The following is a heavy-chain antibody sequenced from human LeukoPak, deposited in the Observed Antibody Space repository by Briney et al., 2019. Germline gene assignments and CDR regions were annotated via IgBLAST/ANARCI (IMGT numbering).Heavy chain of an antibody. V-gene: IGHV1-2*02. CDR1: GYTFTSYY. Sequence: ASVKVSCKASGYTFTSYYMHWVRQAPGQGLEWMGWINPNSGGTNYAQKFQGRVTMTRDTSISTAYMELSRLRSDDTAVYYCARARAYDSSGYYYPYWGQGTLVTVSS. J-gene: IGHJ4*02. D-gene: IGHD3-22*01. CDR2: INPNSGGT. CDR3: ARARAYDSSGYYYPY.